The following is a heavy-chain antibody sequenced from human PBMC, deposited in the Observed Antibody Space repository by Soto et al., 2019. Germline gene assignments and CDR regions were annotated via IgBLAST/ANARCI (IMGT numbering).Heavy chain of an antibody. CDR3: ARVDYSVGSYRSEDHYFDY. Sequence: ASVKVSCKASGYTFTSYGISWVRQAPGQGLEWMGWISAYNGNTNYAQKLQGRVTMTTDTSTSTAYMELRSLRSDDTAVYYCARVDYSVGSYRSEDHYFDYWGQGILVNVAS. V-gene: IGHV1-18*01. J-gene: IGHJ4*02. D-gene: IGHD3-16*02. CDR2: ISAYNGNT. CDR1: GYTFTSYG.